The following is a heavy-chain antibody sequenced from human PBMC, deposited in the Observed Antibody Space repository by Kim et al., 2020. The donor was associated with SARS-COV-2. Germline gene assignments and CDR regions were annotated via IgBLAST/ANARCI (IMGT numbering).Heavy chain of an antibody. CDR1: GYSFTSYW. CDR2: IYPGDSDT. D-gene: IGHD6-19*01. V-gene: IGHV5-51*01. Sequence: GESLKISCKGSGYSFTSYWIGWVRQMPGKGLEWMGIIYPGDSDTRYSPSFQGQVTISADKSISTAYLQWSSLKASDTAMYYCARTVWLDYYYYYYMDVWGKGTTVTVSS. J-gene: IGHJ6*03. CDR3: ARTVWLDYYYYYYMDV.